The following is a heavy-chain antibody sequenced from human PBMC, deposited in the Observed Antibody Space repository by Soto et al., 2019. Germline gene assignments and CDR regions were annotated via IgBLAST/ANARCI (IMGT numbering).Heavy chain of an antibody. CDR1: VGSIDSLYH. J-gene: IGHJ4*02. V-gene: IGHV4-39*02. CDR3: PLNPPIEVAGPDC. D-gene: IGHD6-19*01. CDR2: IDDGGKV. Sequence: PSETLSLTCTVSVGSIDSLYHWGWIRQPPWKGLELVGSIDDGGKVYCNPSRTGRVTLFVDTSKNSFSLNLNSLTATDTAVYYCPLNPPIEVAGPDCWGQATLVTVSS.